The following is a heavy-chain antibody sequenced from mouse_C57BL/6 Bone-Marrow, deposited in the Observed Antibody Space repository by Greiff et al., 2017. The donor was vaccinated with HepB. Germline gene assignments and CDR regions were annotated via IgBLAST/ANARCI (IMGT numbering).Heavy chain of an antibody. D-gene: IGHD2-3*01. CDR3: AREGWLLRYFDV. CDR2: ISYDGSN. Sequence: EVKLMESGPGLVKPSQSLSLTCSVTGYSITSGYYWNWIRQFPGNKLEWMGYISYDGSNNYNPSLKNRISITRDTSKNQFFLKLNSVTTEDTATYYCAREGWLLRYFDVWGTGTTVTVSS. J-gene: IGHJ1*03. CDR1: GYSITSGYY. V-gene: IGHV3-6*01.